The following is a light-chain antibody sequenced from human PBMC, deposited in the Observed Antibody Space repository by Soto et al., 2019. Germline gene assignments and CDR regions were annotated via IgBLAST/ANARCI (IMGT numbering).Light chain of an antibody. J-gene: IGKJ2*03. Sequence: EIVLTQSPVTLSLSPGERATLSCRASQSVRSNYLAWYQQQPGQAPRLLIYDASSRATGIPDRFSGSGSGTDFTLTISRLEPEDFAVYSCQQYGSSPPYSFGQRTKVDIK. CDR2: DAS. V-gene: IGKV3-20*01. CDR1: QSVRSNY. CDR3: QQYGSSPPYS.